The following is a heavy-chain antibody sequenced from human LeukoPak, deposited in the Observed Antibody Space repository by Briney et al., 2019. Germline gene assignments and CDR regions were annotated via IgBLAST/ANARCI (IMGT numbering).Heavy chain of an antibody. J-gene: IGHJ4*02. V-gene: IGHV4-39*07. CDR2: INHSGST. CDR1: GGSISSSSYY. CDR3: ARGLLRYQVSSGWYSCGFDY. D-gene: IGHD6-19*01. Sequence: SETLSLTCTVSGGSISSSSYYWSWIRQSPGKGLEWIGEINHSGSTNYNPSLKSRVTISVDTSKNQFSLKLSSVTAADTAVYYCARGLLRYQVSSGWYSCGFDYWGQGTLVTVSS.